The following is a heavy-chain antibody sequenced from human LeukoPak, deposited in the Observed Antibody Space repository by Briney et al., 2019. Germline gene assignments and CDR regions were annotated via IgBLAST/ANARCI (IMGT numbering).Heavy chain of an antibody. J-gene: IGHJ4*02. CDR3: ARDFGRDARDY. V-gene: IGHV1-2*02. CDR1: GYTFTGYY. CDR2: INPNSGGT. D-gene: IGHD3-3*01. Sequence: EASVKVSCKASGYTFTGYYLHWVRQAPGQGLERMGWINPNSGGTNYAQKFQGRVTMTRDTSISTVYMELSRLRSDDTAVYYCARDFGRDARDYWGQGTLVTVSS.